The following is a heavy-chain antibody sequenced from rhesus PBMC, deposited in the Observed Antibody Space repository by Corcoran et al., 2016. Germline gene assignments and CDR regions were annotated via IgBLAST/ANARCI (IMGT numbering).Heavy chain of an antibody. Sequence: GTGVGWIRQSPGQALEWLASIYWKDSKYYSTSLKSTLTISKDTSKNQVVLTMTNMEPVDTATYYCERVLGGSWKDRFDVWGPGFLVTVSS. CDR2: IYWKDSK. V-gene: IGHV2-95*01. J-gene: IGHJ5-1*01. CDR3: ERVLGGSWKDRFDV. D-gene: IGHD6-25*01. CDR1: GTG.